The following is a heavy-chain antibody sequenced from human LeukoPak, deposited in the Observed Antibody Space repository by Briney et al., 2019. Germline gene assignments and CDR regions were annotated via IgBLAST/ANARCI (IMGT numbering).Heavy chain of an antibody. CDR2: ISAYNSNT. Sequence: GASVKVSCKASGYTFTSYGISWVRQAPGQGLEWMGWISAYNSNTNYAQKVQGRVTMTTDTSTSTAYMELRSLRSEDTAMYYCARESVEDESYSSGYTEPFDYWGQGTLVTVSS. CDR1: GYTFTSYG. CDR3: ARESVEDESYSSGYTEPFDY. V-gene: IGHV1-18*01. J-gene: IGHJ4*02. D-gene: IGHD3-22*01.